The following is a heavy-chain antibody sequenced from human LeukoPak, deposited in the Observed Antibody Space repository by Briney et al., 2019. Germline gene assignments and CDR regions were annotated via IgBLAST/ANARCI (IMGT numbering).Heavy chain of an antibody. CDR2: MNPNSGNT. V-gene: IGHV1-8*01. J-gene: IGHJ3*02. D-gene: IGHD3-9*01. CDR1: GYTFTSYD. Sequence: ASVKVSCKASGYTFTSYDINWARQATGQGLEWMGWMNPNSGNTGYAQKFQGRVTITRNTSISTAYMELSSLRSEDTAVYYCARVETYYDILTGYYPDAFDIWGQGTMVTVSS. CDR3: ARVETYYDILTGYYPDAFDI.